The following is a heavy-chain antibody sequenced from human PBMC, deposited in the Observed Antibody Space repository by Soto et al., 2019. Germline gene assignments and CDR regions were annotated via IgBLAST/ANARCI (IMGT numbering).Heavy chain of an antibody. V-gene: IGHV3-7*01. J-gene: IGHJ5*02. D-gene: IGHD3-3*01. CDR1: GFTFSSYW. CDR2: IKQDGSEK. CDR3: ARDGGITIFGVVIGNWFDP. Sequence: GGSLRLSCAASGFTFSSYWMSWVRQAPGKGLEWVANIKQDGSEKYYVDSVKGRFTISRDNAKNSLYLQMNSLRAEDTAVYYCARDGGITIFGVVIGNWFDPWGQGTLVTVSS.